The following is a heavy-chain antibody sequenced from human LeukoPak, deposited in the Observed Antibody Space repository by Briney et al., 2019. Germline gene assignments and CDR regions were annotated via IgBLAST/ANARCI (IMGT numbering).Heavy chain of an antibody. CDR2: ISSSATAI. V-gene: IGHV3-48*03. CDR3: ARDRVGAPCDY. Sequence: GGSLRLSCAAYGFTFRNFDMNWVRQAPGKGLEWVSYISSSATAIYYADSVKGRFTVSRDNAKNSLFLQMNSLRAEDTGVYYCARDRVGAPCDYWGQGALVTVSS. D-gene: IGHD1-26*01. CDR1: GFTFRNFD. J-gene: IGHJ4*02.